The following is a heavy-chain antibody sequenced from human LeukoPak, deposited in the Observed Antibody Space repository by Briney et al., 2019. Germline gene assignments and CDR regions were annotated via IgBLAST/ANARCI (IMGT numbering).Heavy chain of an antibody. CDR3: ARDPLNEGYNLLFFDY. D-gene: IGHD5-24*01. CDR1: GGTFSSYA. Sequence: SVKVSCKASGGTFSSYAISWVRQAPGQGLEWMGRIIPILGIANYAQKFQGRVTITADKSTSTAYMELSSLRSEDTAVYYCARDPLNEGYNLLFFDYWGQGTLVTVSS. CDR2: IIPILGIA. V-gene: IGHV1-69*04. J-gene: IGHJ4*02.